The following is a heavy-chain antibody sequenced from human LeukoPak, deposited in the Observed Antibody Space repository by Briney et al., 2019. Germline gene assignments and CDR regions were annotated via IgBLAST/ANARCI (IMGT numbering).Heavy chain of an antibody. J-gene: IGHJ5*02. D-gene: IGHD3-16*02. Sequence: ASVKVSCKASGGTFSSYAISWVRQAPGQGPEWMGVINPSGSSTLYAQKFQGRVTMTRDMSTTTDYMELSSLRSEDTAVYYCARDNSVGDIAWWFDPWGQGTLVTVSS. CDR3: ARDNSVGDIAWWFDP. CDR2: INPSGSST. V-gene: IGHV1-46*01. CDR1: GGTFSSYA.